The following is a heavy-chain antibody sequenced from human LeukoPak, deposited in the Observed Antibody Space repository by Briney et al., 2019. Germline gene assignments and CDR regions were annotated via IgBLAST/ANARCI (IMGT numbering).Heavy chain of an antibody. CDR3: TRAISD. Sequence: GGSLRLSCVASGFSFSGQWMDWVRQAPGKGLEWVANISPDGSERYFGDAVKGRFTISRDNAKSSLFLQMDSLTVDDTAIYYCTRAISDWGQGTLVTVSS. J-gene: IGHJ4*02. CDR1: GFSFSGQW. V-gene: IGHV3-7*04. CDR2: ISPDGSER.